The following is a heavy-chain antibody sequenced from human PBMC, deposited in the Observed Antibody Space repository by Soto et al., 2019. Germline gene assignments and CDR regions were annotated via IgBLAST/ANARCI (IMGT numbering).Heavy chain of an antibody. CDR2: VYYSGGA. D-gene: IGHD2-21*02. V-gene: IGHV4-59*01. J-gene: IGHJ6*02. CDR3: TRDGDGRMTTNPYYYYGMDV. Sequence: TSETLSLTCTVSGGSISGYYWSWIRQPPGKGLEWIGNVYYSGGAKYNPSVKRRVSISVDTSKNQFSLNLSSVTAADTAVYYCTRDGDGRMTTNPYYYYGMDVWGPGITVTV. CDR1: GGSISGYY.